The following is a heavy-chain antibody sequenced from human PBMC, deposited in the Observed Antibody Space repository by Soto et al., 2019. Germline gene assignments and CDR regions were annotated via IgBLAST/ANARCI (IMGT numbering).Heavy chain of an antibody. J-gene: IGHJ3*02. V-gene: IGHV4-30-2*01. CDR3: ARGDIVATIDAFDI. Sequence: SDPLSLTCAVSGGSISRGGYSWSWIRQPPGKGLEWIGYIYHSGSTYYNPSLKSRVTISVDRSKNQFSLKLSSVTAADTAVYYCARGDIVATIDAFDIWGQGTMVTVSS. D-gene: IGHD5-12*01. CDR2: IYHSGST. CDR1: GGSISRGGYS.